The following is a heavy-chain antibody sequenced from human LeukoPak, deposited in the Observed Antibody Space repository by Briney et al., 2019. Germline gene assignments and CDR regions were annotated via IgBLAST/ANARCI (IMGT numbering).Heavy chain of an antibody. CDR3: ARVDTAMVAGGGDY. J-gene: IGHJ4*02. Sequence: ASVKVSCKASGYTFTGYYLHWVRQAPGQGLDWMGWIKPDSGGTNYAQKFQGRVTMTRDTSISTAYMELSRLRSDDTAVYYCARVDTAMVAGGGDYWGQGTLVTVSS. D-gene: IGHD5-18*01. CDR1: GYTFTGYY. CDR2: IKPDSGGT. V-gene: IGHV1-2*02.